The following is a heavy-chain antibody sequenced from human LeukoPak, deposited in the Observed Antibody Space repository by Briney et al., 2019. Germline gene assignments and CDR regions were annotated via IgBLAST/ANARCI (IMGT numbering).Heavy chain of an antibody. J-gene: IGHJ4*02. V-gene: IGHV4-34*01. CDR3: ARGRRGWLIDY. Sequence: PSETLSLTCAVYGGSFSGYYWSWIRQPPGKGLEWIGEINHSGSTNYNPSLKSRVTISADTSKNRFSLKLSSVTAADTAVYYCARGRRGWLIDYWGQGTLVTVSS. CDR1: GGSFSGYY. CDR2: INHSGST. D-gene: IGHD6-19*01.